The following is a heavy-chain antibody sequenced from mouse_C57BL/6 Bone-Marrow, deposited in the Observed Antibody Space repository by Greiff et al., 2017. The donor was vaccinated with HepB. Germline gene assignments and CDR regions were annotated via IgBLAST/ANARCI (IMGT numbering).Heavy chain of an antibody. J-gene: IGHJ1*03. V-gene: IGHV1-52*01. CDR2: IDPSDSET. CDR3: ARSGYWYFDV. CDR1: GYTFTSYW. Sequence: QVQLQQPGAELVRPGSSVKLSCKASGYTFTSYWMHWVKQRPIQGLEWIGNIDPSDSETNYNQKFKDKATLTVDKSSSTAYMQLSSLTSEDSAVYYCARSGYWYFDVWGTGTTVTVSS. D-gene: IGHD3-1*01.